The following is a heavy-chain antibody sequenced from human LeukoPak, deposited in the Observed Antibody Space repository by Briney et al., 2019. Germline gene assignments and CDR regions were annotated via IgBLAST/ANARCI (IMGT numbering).Heavy chain of an antibody. V-gene: IGHV4-59*01. CDR3: ARDNVVRYDYVHGMDV. Sequence: PSETLSLTCTVSGGSISSYYWSWIRQPPGKGLEWIGYIYYSGSTNYNPSLKSRVTISVDTSKNQFSLRLSSVTAADTAVYYCARDNVVRYDYVHGMDVWGQGTTVTVSS. J-gene: IGHJ6*02. CDR1: GGSISSYY. CDR2: IYYSGST. D-gene: IGHD3-16*01.